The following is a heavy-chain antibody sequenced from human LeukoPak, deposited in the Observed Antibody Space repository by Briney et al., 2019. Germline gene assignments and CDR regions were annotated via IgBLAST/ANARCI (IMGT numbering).Heavy chain of an antibody. Sequence: ASVKVSCKASGYTFSSYGISWVRQAPGQGLEWMGWISGYNGNTNYAQKLQGRVTMTTDTSTSTAYMELRSLRSDDTAVYYCARDGSGTYYPAGVGWFDPWGQGTLVTVSP. CDR3: ARDGSGTYYPAGVGWFDP. J-gene: IGHJ5*02. D-gene: IGHD3-10*01. CDR1: GYTFSSYG. V-gene: IGHV1-18*01. CDR2: ISGYNGNT.